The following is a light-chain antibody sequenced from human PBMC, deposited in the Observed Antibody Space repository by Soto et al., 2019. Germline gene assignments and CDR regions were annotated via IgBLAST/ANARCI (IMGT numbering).Light chain of an antibody. CDR3: QQYGNSPYT. J-gene: IGKJ2*01. CDR2: GAS. CDR1: QSVSSNF. Sequence: IVLTQSPGTLSLSPGERATLSCRASQSVSSNFLAWYLQKPGQAPRLFIYGASSRAIGIPDRFSGSGSGTDVTLTISRLEPEDFAVYYCQQYGNSPYTFGQGTKLEIK. V-gene: IGKV3-20*01.